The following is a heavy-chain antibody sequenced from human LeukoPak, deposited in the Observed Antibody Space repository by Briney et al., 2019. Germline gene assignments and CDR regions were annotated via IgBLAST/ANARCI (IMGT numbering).Heavy chain of an antibody. V-gene: IGHV4-34*01. CDR1: GGSFSGYY. Sequence: PSETLSLTCAVYGGSFSGYYWSWIRQPPGKGLEWIGEINHSGSTNYNPSLKSRVTISVDTSKNQFSLKPSSVTAADTAVYYCARIPLGDYSGSGTYYIGAFDIWGQGTMVTVSS. D-gene: IGHD3-10*01. CDR3: ARIPLGDYSGSGTYYIGAFDI. CDR2: INHSGST. J-gene: IGHJ3*02.